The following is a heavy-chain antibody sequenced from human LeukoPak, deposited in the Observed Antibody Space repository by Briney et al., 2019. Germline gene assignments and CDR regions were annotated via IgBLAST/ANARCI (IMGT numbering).Heavy chain of an antibody. CDR1: GFTVSSRY. J-gene: IGHJ4*02. D-gene: IGHD3-16*01. CDR2: IYSGGST. V-gene: IGHV3-66*04. Sequence: QPGGSLRLSCAVSGFTVSSRYMSWVRQAPGKGLEWVSDIYSGGSTYYADSVKGRFSISRDNSKNTVYLQMNSLRLEDTAVYYCARPGGDFSFDYWGQGTLVTVSS. CDR3: ARPGGDFSFDY.